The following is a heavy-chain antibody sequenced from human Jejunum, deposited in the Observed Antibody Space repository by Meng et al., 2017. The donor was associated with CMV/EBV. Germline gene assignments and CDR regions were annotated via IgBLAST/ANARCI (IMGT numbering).Heavy chain of an antibody. V-gene: IGHV3-74*01. CDR1: GFTFSSYW. J-gene: IGHJ4*02. Sequence: SCGASGFTFSSYWMHWVRQVPGKGLVWVARVSSDGSSTSYADSVKGRFTISRDNAKNTLYLQMDSLRSEDTAVYYCASNRGYWGQGTLVTVSS. D-gene: IGHD3-3*01. CDR3: ASNRGY. CDR2: VSSDGSST.